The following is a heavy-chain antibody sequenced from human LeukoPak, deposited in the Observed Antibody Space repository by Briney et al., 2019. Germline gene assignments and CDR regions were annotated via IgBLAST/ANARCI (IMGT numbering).Heavy chain of an antibody. V-gene: IGHV4-4*02. D-gene: IGHD1-14*01. CDR2: IYHSGST. CDR1: GGSISSSNW. Sequence: KPSETLSLTCAVSGGSISSSNWWSWVRQPPGKGLEWIGEIYHSGSTNYNPSLKSRVTISVDTSKNQFSLKLSSVTAADTAVYYCAILTGPDGDAFDIWGQGTMVTVSS. CDR3: AILTGPDGDAFDI. J-gene: IGHJ3*02.